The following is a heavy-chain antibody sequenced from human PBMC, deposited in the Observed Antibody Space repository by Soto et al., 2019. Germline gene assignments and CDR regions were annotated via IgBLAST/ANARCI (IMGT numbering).Heavy chain of an antibody. Sequence: PVGSLRLSCAASGFTFSSYTMTWVRQAPGKGLEWVSSISSSGSYIYYADSLKGRFTISRDNAKNSLYLQMNSLRAEDTAVFYCARDSGYSSGSYWGQGPLLTVSS. V-gene: IGHV3-21*01. CDR2: ISSSGSYI. D-gene: IGHD6-19*01. CDR1: GFTFSSYT. J-gene: IGHJ4*02. CDR3: ARDSGYSSGSY.